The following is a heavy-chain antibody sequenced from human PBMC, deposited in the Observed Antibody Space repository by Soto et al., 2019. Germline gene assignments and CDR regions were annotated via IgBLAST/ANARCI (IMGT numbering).Heavy chain of an antibody. Sequence: SETLSLTCTVSGASISGFYWSWIRKSAGKGLEWIGRIYATGTTDYNPSLKSRVMMSVDTSKKQFPLKLRSVTAADTAVYYCVRDGTKTLRDWFDPWGQGISVTVSS. CDR3: VRDGTKTLRDWFDP. V-gene: IGHV4-4*07. J-gene: IGHJ5*02. D-gene: IGHD1-1*01. CDR2: IYATGTT. CDR1: GASISGFY.